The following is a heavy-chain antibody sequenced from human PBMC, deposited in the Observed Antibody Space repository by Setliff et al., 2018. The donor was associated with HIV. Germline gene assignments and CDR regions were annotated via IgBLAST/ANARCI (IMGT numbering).Heavy chain of an antibody. V-gene: IGHV4-61*02. CDR1: GYSISSGYY. J-gene: IGHJ5*02. D-gene: IGHD6-19*01. CDR3: ARDRSSGWSSDWFDT. CDR2: IYTSGST. Sequence: SETLSLTCAVSGYSISSGYYWSWIRQPAGEGLEWIGRIYTSGSTNYNPSFKSRLTMSVDTSKNQFSLKLTSVTASDTAVYFCARDRSSGWSSDWFDTWGQGILVTVSS.